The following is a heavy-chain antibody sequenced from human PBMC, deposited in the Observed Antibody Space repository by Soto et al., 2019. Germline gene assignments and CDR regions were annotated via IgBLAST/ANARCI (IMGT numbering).Heavy chain of an antibody. Sequence: QVELVESGGGVVRPGKSLTVSCTGSGFVFGGFGMHWVRQTPGKGLEWLGMASYDGTYKYFADSVKGRFTISRDNGMNTVYLQMDNLQLEDTALYYCARGGDVLDYWGRGTLVTVSS. CDR3: ARGGDVLDY. J-gene: IGHJ4*02. CDR1: GFVFGGFG. CDR2: ASYDGTYK. V-gene: IGHV3-30*03. D-gene: IGHD3-16*01.